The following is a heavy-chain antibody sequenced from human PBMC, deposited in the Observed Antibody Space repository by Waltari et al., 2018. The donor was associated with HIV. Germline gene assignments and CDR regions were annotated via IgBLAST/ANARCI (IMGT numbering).Heavy chain of an antibody. V-gene: IGHV4-4*02. CDR2: IYHPGST. CDR1: GGSISTYNW. J-gene: IGHJ5*02. Sequence: QVQLQESGPGQVEPSGTLSLTCAVSGGSISTYNWWTWVRQPPGKGLEWMGEIYHPGSTNYNKSLKSRVTISVDKSKNQFSRELRSVTAADTAVYYCVRVVSDGKGSSWLDPWGQGTLVTVSS. CDR3: VRVVSDGKGSSWLDP. D-gene: IGHD2-21*01.